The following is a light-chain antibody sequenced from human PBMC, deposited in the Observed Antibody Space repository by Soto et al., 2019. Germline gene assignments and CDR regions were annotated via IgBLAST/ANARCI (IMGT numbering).Light chain of an antibody. Sequence: DIVLTQSPGTLSLSPGERDTLSCRASQSVSSSYLAWYQQKPGQAPRLLIYGASSRATGIPDRFSGSGSGTDFTLTISRLEPEDFAVYYCQQYGSSPLTFGGGTKVDI. V-gene: IGKV3-20*01. J-gene: IGKJ4*01. CDR2: GAS. CDR1: QSVSSSY. CDR3: QQYGSSPLT.